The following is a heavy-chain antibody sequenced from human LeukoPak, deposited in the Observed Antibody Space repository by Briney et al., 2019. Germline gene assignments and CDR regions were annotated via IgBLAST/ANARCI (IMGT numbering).Heavy chain of an antibody. D-gene: IGHD6-13*01. J-gene: IGHJ4*02. CDR2: IIPIFGTA. CDR1: GGTFSSYA. Sequence: ASVKVSCKASGGTFSSYAISWVRQAPGQGLEWMGGIIPIFGTANYAQKFQGRVTITTDESTSTAYMELSSLRSEDTAVYYCARGRQQLVAYFDYWGQGTLVTVSS. CDR3: ARGRQQLVAYFDY. V-gene: IGHV1-69*05.